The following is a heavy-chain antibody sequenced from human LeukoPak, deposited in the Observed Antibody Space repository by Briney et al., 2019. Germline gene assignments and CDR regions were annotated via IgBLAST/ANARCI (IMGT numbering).Heavy chain of an antibody. CDR1: GFTFSDYY. J-gene: IGHJ5*02. Sequence: GGSLRLSCAASGFTFSDYYMRWIRQAPGKGLEWVSYISSSGSSINYADSVKGRFTISRDNAKNTLYLQMNSLRAEDTAVYYCARAGPPTISRPSWFDPWGQGTLVTVSS. D-gene: IGHD5-24*01. CDR3: ARAGPPTISRPSWFDP. V-gene: IGHV3-11*01. CDR2: ISSSGSSI.